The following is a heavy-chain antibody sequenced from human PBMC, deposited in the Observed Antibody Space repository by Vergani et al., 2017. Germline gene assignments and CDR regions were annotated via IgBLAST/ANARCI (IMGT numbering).Heavy chain of an antibody. J-gene: IGHJ4*02. Sequence: QVQLVQSGAEVKKPGASVKVSCKASGYTFTSYGISWVRQAPGQGLEWMGWISAYNGNTNYAQKLQGRVTMTTDTSTSTAYMELRSLRSDDTAVYYCARRGPEGPLGTYYDFWSGYNYYFDYWGQGTLVTVSS. D-gene: IGHD3-3*01. CDR1: GYTFTSYG. CDR3: ARRGPEGPLGTYYDFWSGYNYYFDY. V-gene: IGHV1-18*01. CDR2: ISAYNGNT.